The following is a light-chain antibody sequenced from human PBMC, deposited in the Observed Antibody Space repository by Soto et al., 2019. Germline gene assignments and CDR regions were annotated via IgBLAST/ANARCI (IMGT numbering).Light chain of an antibody. J-gene: IGLJ1*01. CDR3: AAWDDSPNDYV. Sequence: QSVLTQPPSASGTPGQRVNLSCSGSSSNIGSKTVNSYKQFPGTAPKLLIYSNNQRPSGVPDRFSGSKSGTSSSLAISGLQSEDEADDYCAAWDDSPNDYVFGTGTKVTV. CDR1: SSNIGSKT. CDR2: SNN. V-gene: IGLV1-44*01.